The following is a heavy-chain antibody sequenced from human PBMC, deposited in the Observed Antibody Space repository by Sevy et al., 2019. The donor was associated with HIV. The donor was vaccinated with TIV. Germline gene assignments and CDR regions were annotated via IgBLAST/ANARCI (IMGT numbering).Heavy chain of an antibody. CDR2: VNPNSGET. J-gene: IGHJ4*02. CDR1: GYTFTDYD. V-gene: IGHV1-8*01. D-gene: IGHD3-16*01. CDR3: ARDLGGVTSGFDF. Sequence: ASVKVSCRTSGYTFTDYDIHWVRQATGHGLEWMGWVNPNSGETGYAQKFQGRVTMTRSTSISTDYMEVSRMTADDTAAYFCARDLGGVTSGFDFWGQGTLVTVSS.